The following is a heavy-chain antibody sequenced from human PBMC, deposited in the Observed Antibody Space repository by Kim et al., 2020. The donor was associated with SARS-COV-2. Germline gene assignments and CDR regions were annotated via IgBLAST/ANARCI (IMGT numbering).Heavy chain of an antibody. CDR2: IYYSGST. V-gene: IGHV4-61*08. Sequence: SETLSLTCTVSGGSVNSGGYYWTWIRQPPGKGLEWIGYIYYSGSTNYNPSLKSRVTISLDTSKNQFALKLSSVTAADTAMYYCARDGGQWLVNFDSWGQGTLVTFSS. CDR3: ARDGGQWLVNFDS. CDR1: GGSVNSGGYY. J-gene: IGHJ4*02. D-gene: IGHD6-19*01.